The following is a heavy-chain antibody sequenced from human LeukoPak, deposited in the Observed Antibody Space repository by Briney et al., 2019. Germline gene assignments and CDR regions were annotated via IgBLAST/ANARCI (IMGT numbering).Heavy chain of an antibody. D-gene: IGHD6-13*01. J-gene: IGHJ2*01. CDR1: GYSISSGYY. V-gene: IGHV4-38-2*02. CDR3: ARHECSNSWSPPEYFDL. CDR2: IYHSGST. Sequence: SETLSLTCIVSGYSISSGYYWGWIRQPPGKGLEWIGNIYHSGSTYYNPSLKSRVTISLDTSKNQFSLKLSSVTAADTAVYYCARHECSNSWSPPEYFDLWGRGTLVTVSS.